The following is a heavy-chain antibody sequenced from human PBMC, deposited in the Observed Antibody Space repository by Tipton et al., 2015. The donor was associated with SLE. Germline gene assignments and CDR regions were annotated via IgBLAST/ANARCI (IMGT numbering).Heavy chain of an antibody. Sequence: TLSLTCTVSGGSISSGSYFWSWFRQPAGKGLEWIGHIYYSGSTNYNPSLKSRVTISVDTSKNQFSLKLSSVTAADTAVYYCASTVAAAGPFDYWGQGTLVTVSS. D-gene: IGHD6-13*01. V-gene: IGHV4-61*09. CDR2: IYYSGST. J-gene: IGHJ4*02. CDR1: GGSISSGSYF. CDR3: ASTVAAAGPFDY.